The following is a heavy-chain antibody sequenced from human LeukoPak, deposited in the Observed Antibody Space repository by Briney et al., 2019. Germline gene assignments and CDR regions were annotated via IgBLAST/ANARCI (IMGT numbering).Heavy chain of an antibody. V-gene: IGHV3-23*01. Sequence: GGSLRLSCAASGFTFSSYAMSWVRQAPGKGLEWVSAISGSGGSTYYADSVKGRFTISRDNAKNSLYLQMNSLRAEDTAVYYCAREFRFLEWLSRGYGMDVWGQGTTVTVSS. CDR3: AREFRFLEWLSRGYGMDV. CDR1: GFTFSSYA. CDR2: ISGSGGST. J-gene: IGHJ6*02. D-gene: IGHD3-3*01.